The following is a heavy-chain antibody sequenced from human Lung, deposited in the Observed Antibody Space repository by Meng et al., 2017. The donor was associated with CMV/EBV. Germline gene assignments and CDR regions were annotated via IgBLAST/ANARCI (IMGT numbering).Heavy chain of an antibody. V-gene: IGHV3-21*01. CDR2: ISSSSSYI. CDR1: GFTFSTYI. J-gene: IGHJ6*02. CDR3: ARARVFYAMDA. Sequence: GGSLRLXXAASGFTFSTYIINWVRQAPGKGLEWVSCISSSSSYIYYADSVKGRFTISRDNAKNSVYLQMDSLRADDTAVYYCARARVFYAMDAWGQGTPVNVYS.